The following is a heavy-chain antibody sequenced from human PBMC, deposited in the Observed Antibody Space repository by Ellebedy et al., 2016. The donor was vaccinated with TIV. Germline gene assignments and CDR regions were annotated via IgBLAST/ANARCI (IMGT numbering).Heavy chain of an antibody. Sequence: SETLSLTCAVYGGSFSGYYWSWIRQPPGKGLEWIGEINHNGKTNYSPSLKSRVTVSVDTSKNQFSLKLSSVTAADTAAYYCARGLTYCGGDCSGYFQHWGQGTLVTVSS. CDR1: GGSFSGYY. J-gene: IGHJ1*01. CDR2: INHNGKT. CDR3: ARGLTYCGGDCSGYFQH. V-gene: IGHV4-34*01. D-gene: IGHD2-21*02.